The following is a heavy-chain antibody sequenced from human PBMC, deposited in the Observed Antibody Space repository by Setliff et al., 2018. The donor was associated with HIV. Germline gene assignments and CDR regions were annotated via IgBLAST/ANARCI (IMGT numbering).Heavy chain of an antibody. CDR3: ARGQLIPTGYFFDY. J-gene: IGHJ4*02. D-gene: IGHD1-1*01. Sequence: SVKVSCKASGGSFSDYSISWVRQAPGQAFEWMGGIIPMVSLPNFAQSFLGRLTITANRSTTTAYMELSRLTSEDTAVYYCARGQLIPTGYFFDYWGLGTLVTVSS. V-gene: IGHV1-69*10. CDR1: GGSFSDYS. CDR2: IIPMVSLP.